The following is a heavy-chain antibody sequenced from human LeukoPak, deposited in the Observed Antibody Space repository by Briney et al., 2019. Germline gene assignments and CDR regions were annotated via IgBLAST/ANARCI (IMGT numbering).Heavy chain of an antibody. CDR1: GFTFSSYW. CDR2: IKQDGSEN. V-gene: IGHV3-7*03. CDR3: ARGGGLDV. Sequence: GSLRLSCAASGFTFSSYWMSWVRQAPGKGLEWVANIKQDGSENYYVDSVKGRFTISRDNAKNSLYLQMSNLRAEDTAVYFCARGGGLDVWGQGATVTVSS. J-gene: IGHJ6*02. D-gene: IGHD3-16*01.